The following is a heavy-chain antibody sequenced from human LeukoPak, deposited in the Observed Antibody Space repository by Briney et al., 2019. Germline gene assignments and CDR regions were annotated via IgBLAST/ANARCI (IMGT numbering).Heavy chain of an antibody. J-gene: IGHJ6*03. CDR1: GYTFTSYA. D-gene: IGHD5-18*01. Sequence: ASVKVSCKASGYTFTSYAMNWVRQAPGQGLEWMGWINTNTGNPTYAQGFTGRFVFSLDTSVSTAYLQISSLKAEDTAAYYCARDPGYSYGQSYYYYYYMDVWGKGTTVTVSS. CDR2: INTNTGNP. CDR3: ARDPGYSYGQSYYYYYYMDV. V-gene: IGHV7-4-1*02.